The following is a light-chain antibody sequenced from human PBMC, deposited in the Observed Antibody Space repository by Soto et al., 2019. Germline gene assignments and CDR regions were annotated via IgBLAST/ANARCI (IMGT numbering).Light chain of an antibody. CDR2: DVS. CDR3: CSYAGDLAL. J-gene: IGLJ2*01. V-gene: IGLV2-11*01. CDR1: SSDVGGYDF. Sequence: QSALTQPRSVSGSPGQSVTISCTGTSSDVGGYDFVSWYQQHPGKAPKLMISDVSKRPSGVPDRFSGSKSGNTASLPISGLQAEDEADYYCCSYAGDLALFGGGTKVTVL.